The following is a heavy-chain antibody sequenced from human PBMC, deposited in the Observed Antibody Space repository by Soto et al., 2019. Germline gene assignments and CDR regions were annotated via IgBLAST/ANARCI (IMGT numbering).Heavy chain of an antibody. CDR2: FSGSGVST. CDR1: GFTFSSYA. Sequence: EVQLLESGGGLVQPGGSLRLSCAASGFTFSSYAMSWVRQAPVKGLEWVSAFSGSGVSTYYADSVKGRCTISRDNYKNTLYLKMNSLSAEDTALYDFAKDRGSYYAKYFDYWGQGTLVTVSS. D-gene: IGHD1-26*01. J-gene: IGHJ4*02. CDR3: AKDRGSYYAKYFDY. V-gene: IGHV3-23*01.